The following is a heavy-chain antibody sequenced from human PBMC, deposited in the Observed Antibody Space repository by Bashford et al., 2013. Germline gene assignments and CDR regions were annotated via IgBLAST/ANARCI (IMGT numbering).Heavy chain of an antibody. CDR2: INPGGDTT. J-gene: IGHJ4*02. CDR1: GYGFTGHY. Sequence: ASVKVSCKASGYGFTGHYMHWVRQAPGQGLEWMGIINPGGDTTSYAQKFQGRVIMTRDTSTSTVYMELSSLRSEDTAVYTVSFAAVAGTWTSWGQGTLVTVSS. CDR3: SFAAVAGTWTS. D-gene: IGHD6-19*01. V-gene: IGHV1-46*01.